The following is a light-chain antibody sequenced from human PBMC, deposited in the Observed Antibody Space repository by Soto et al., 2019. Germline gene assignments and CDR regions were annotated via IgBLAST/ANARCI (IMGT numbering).Light chain of an antibody. CDR3: QQYNGYSRT. J-gene: IGKJ1*01. Sequence: DIQMTQSPFTLSASVGDRFTITCRASQSISSWLAWYQQKPGKAPKLLIYDVSSLERGVPSRFSGSGSGTEFTLTISSMQPDDFATFYCQQYNGYSRTFGQGTKVDI. CDR1: QSISSW. CDR2: DVS. V-gene: IGKV1-5*01.